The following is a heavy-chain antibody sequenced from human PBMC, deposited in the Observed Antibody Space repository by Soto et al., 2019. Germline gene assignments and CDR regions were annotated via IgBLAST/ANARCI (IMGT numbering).Heavy chain of an antibody. CDR2: IYWNDEM. Sequence: QITLKESGPTLVKPTQTLTLTCTFSGFSLNSSGVGVGWIRQPPGKALEWLALIYWNDEMHYSPSLKSRLTINEDASKHQVVITVTNMDPVDTATYYCAHRRFAKYSSLPADFDYWGQGILVTVSS. CDR1: GFSLNSSGVG. J-gene: IGHJ4*02. CDR3: AHRRFAKYSSLPADFDY. D-gene: IGHD6-6*01. V-gene: IGHV2-5*01.